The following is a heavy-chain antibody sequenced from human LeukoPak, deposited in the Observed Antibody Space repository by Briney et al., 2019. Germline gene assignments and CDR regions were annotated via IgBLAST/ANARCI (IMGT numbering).Heavy chain of an antibody. J-gene: IGHJ4*02. D-gene: IGHD3-22*01. V-gene: IGHV3-11*01. CDR3: ARAQYYYDSSGYYPFDY. Sequence: GGSLRLSCAASGFTFSDYYMSWIRQAPGKGLEWVSYLSSSGSTIYYADSVKGRFTISRDNAKNSLYLQMNSLRAEDTAVYYCARAQYYYDSSGYYPFDYWGQGTLVTVSS. CDR2: LSSSGSTI. CDR1: GFTFSDYY.